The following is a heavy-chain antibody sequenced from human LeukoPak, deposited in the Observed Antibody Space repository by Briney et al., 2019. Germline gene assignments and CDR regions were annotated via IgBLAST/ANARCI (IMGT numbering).Heavy chain of an antibody. CDR2: INHSGST. CDR1: GGSFSGYY. V-gene: IGHV4-34*01. CDR3: ARGDGLAGSGSHPTYYYYMDV. D-gene: IGHD3-10*01. Sequence: PSGTLSLTCAVYGGSFSGYYWSWIRQPPGKGLEWIGEINHSGSTNYNPSLKSRVTISVDTSKNQFSLKLSSVTAADTAVYYCARGDGLAGSGSHPTYYYYMDVWGKGTTVTVSS. J-gene: IGHJ6*03.